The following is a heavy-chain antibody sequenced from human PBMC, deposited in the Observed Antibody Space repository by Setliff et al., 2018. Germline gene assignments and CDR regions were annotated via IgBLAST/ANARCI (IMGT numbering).Heavy chain of an antibody. J-gene: IGHJ4*02. CDR1: RDSLSNY. D-gene: IGHD3-16*01. CDR2: VFNSGST. Sequence: KPSETLSLTCTISRDSLSNYWIRQAPGKGLEWIAYVFNSGSTNFNPSFKSRVTIPLCTSKNQFSLQLSSVTAADAAVYYCASLAGRLGGPFDSWGQGNMVTVSS. V-gene: IGHV4-59*08. CDR3: ASLAGRLGGPFDS.